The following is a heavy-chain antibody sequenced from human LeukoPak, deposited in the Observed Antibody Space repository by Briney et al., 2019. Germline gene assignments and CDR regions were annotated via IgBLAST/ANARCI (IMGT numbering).Heavy chain of an antibody. CDR2: IIPIFGTA. Sequence: GASVKVSKASGGTFSSYAISWVRRAPGQGLDWMGGIIPIFGTANYAQKFQGRVTITADESTSTAYMELSSLRSEDTAVYYCAREDPYYYGMDVWGQGTTVTVSS. CDR1: GGTFSSYA. V-gene: IGHV1-69*13. J-gene: IGHJ6*02. CDR3: AREDPYYYGMDV.